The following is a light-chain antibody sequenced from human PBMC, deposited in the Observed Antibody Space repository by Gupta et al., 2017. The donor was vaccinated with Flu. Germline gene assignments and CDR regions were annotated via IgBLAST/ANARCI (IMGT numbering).Light chain of an antibody. V-gene: IGKV1-33*01. CDR1: HDIRNN. CDR3: QQYDNIPPWT. Sequence: DIQITQSPSSLSASVGDRVTITCQASHDIRNNLNWYQQKPGKAPKPLIYDASYLETGVPSRFSGSGSGTDFTFTINSLQPEDIAAYYCQQYDNIPPWTFGQGTKVEIK. J-gene: IGKJ1*01. CDR2: DAS.